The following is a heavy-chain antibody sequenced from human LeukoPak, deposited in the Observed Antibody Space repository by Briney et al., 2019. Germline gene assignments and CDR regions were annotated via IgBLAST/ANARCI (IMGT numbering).Heavy chain of an antibody. CDR3: ARVGVSPTNTPAFDL. D-gene: IGHD2-8*01. CDR2: ITASSSYV. CDR1: GFDFTSYV. Sequence: PGGSLRLSCATSGFDFTSYVMTWVRQPPGKGLEWVSSITASSSYVDYADSVRGRFTISRDNAKNSLYLQMNSLRAEDTAVYYSARVGVSPTNTPAFDLWGQGTLVTVSS. V-gene: IGHV3-21*06. J-gene: IGHJ4*02.